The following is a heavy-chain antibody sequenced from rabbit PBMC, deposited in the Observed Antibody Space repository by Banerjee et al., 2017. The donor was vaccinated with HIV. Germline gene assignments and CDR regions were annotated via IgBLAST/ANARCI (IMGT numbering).Heavy chain of an antibody. Sequence: QEQLVESGGGLVQPEGSLTLTCTASGFSFSSGYWICWVRQAPGKGLEWIACIHSNGGSTRYASWVNGRFTISRSTSLNTVDLKMASLTVADTATYFCGRETRYSNFNLWGPGTLVTVS. CDR3: GRETRYSNFNL. CDR2: IHSNGGST. CDR1: GFSFSSGYW. J-gene: IGHJ4*01. D-gene: IGHD1-1*01. V-gene: IGHV1S43*01.